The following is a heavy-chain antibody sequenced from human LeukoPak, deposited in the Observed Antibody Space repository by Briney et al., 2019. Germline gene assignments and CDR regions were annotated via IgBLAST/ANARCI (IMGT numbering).Heavy chain of an antibody. CDR1: GYSFTSYG. D-gene: IGHD3-3*01. V-gene: IGHV1-18*01. CDR2: SSAYNGNT. Sequence: ASVKVSCKASGYSFTSYGISWVRQAPGQGLEWMGWSSAYNGNTNYAQKFQGRVTMTTDTSTTTAYMELRSLRSDDTAVYYCARGILLEWLLNDYWGQGTLVTVSS. J-gene: IGHJ4*02. CDR3: ARGILLEWLLNDY.